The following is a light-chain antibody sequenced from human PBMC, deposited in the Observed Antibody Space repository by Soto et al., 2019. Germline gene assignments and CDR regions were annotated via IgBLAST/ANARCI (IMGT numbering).Light chain of an antibody. V-gene: IGKV1-5*03. CDR3: QQYDSYPYT. CDR1: QSITTY. J-gene: IGKJ2*01. CDR2: KSS. Sequence: DIQMTQSHSTLSASVGDRVTITCRASQSITTYLAWYQQKPGKAPKLLIYKSSSLESGVTSRLSGSVSGTEFTLTLSSLQPDDSATYYCQQYDSYPYTFGQGTKLEMK.